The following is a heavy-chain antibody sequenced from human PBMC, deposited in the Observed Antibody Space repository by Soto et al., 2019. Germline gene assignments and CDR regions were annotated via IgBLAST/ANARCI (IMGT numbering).Heavy chain of an antibody. J-gene: IGHJ6*03. D-gene: IGHD2-15*01. Sequence: ASVKVSCKASGYTFTSYGISWVRQAPGQGLEWMGWISAYNGNTNYAQKLQGRVTMTTDTSTSTAYMELRSLRSDDTAVYYCARYCSGGSCYPYYMDGWGKGTTVTVSS. CDR1: GYTFTSYG. V-gene: IGHV1-18*01. CDR2: ISAYNGNT. CDR3: ARYCSGGSCYPYYMDG.